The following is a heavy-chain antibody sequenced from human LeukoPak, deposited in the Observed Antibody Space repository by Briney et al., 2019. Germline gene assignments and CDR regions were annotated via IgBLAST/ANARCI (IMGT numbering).Heavy chain of an antibody. CDR2: IYYSGST. CDR3: ARYLSAYHYFDY. CDR1: GGSISSSSYY. Sequence: NPSETLSLTCTVSGGSISSSSYYWGWIRQPPGKGLEWIGSIYYSGSTYYNPSLKSRVTISVDTSKNQFSLKVSSVTAADTAVYYCARYLSAYHYFDYWGQGTLVTVSS. J-gene: IGHJ4*02. V-gene: IGHV4-39*01. D-gene: IGHD2/OR15-2a*01.